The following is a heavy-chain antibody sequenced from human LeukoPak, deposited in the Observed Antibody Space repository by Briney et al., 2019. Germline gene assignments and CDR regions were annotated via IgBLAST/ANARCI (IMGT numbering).Heavy chain of an antibody. Sequence: PGGSLRLSCAASGFTFSSYSMNWVRQAPGKGLEWVSSISSSSSYIYYADSVKGRFTISRDNAKNSLYLQMNSLTAEDTAVYFCARGTYDFWTGYYVDYWGQGTLVTVSS. CDR2: ISSSSSYI. D-gene: IGHD3-3*01. J-gene: IGHJ4*02. CDR3: ARGTYDFWTGYYVDY. V-gene: IGHV3-21*01. CDR1: GFTFSSYS.